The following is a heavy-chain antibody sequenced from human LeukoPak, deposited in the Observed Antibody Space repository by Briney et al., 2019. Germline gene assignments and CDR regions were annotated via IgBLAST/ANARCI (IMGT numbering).Heavy chain of an antibody. CDR2: IYHSGST. V-gene: IGHV4-39*02. J-gene: IGHJ5*02. CDR3: ARGYSNYNPYNWFDP. D-gene: IGHD4-11*01. CDR1: GGSISSSSYY. Sequence: SETLSLTCIVSGGSISSSSYYWGWIRQPPGKGLEWIGSIYHSGSTYYNPSLKSRVTISVDTSKKQFSLKLTSVTAADTAVYYCARGYSNYNPYNWFDPWGQGTLVTVSS.